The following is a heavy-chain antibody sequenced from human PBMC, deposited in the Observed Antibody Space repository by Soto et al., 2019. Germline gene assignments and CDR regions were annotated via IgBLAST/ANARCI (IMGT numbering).Heavy chain of an antibody. CDR2: INPSCGST. V-gene: IGHV1-46*01. D-gene: IGHD3-3*01. J-gene: IGHJ6*04. Sequence: GASVKVSCKASGYTFTSYYIHWVRQAPGQVLEWMVIINPSCGSTSYAQKFQGRVAMTRDTSTSTVYMELSSLRSEDTAVYYCARDRGYDFWSGPPLGSYYYYGMELWGKGTKVTVSS. CDR1: GYTFTSYY. CDR3: ARDRGYDFWSGPPLGSYYYYGMEL.